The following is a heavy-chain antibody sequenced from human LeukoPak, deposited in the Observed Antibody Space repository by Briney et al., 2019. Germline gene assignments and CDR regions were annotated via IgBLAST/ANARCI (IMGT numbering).Heavy chain of an antibody. D-gene: IGHD2-21*02. CDR2: MNPNSGNT. V-gene: IGHV1-8*01. Sequence: GASVKLSCKASGYTFTSYDINWVRQATGQGLEWMGWMNPNSGNTGYAQKFQGRVTMTRHTSISTAYMELSSLRSEDTTGYYIARSRGDWYYFDYWGQGTLVTVS. J-gene: IGHJ4*02. CDR1: GYTFTSYD. CDR3: ARSRGDWYYFDY.